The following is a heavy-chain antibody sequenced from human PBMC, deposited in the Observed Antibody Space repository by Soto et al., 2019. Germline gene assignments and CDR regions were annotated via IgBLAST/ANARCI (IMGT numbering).Heavy chain of an antibody. V-gene: IGHV3-30*18. CDR2: ISYDGGNR. J-gene: IGHJ4*02. CDR1: GFTFSNYG. Sequence: PWWSLRLSCAASGFTFSNYGMHWFRQAPGMGLEWVAVISYDGGNRYYADSVKGRFTIFRDNSKNTLYLQMNSLRTEDTAVYYCTKGAARLVGNFDYWGQGALVTVSS. CDR3: TKGAARLVGNFDY. D-gene: IGHD6-6*01.